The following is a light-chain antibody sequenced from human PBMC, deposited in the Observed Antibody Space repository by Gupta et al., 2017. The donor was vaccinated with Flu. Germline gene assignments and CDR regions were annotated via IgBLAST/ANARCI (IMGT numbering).Light chain of an antibody. CDR3: SSHTGSLYV. V-gene: IGLV2-14*01. CDR2: GVT. J-gene: IGLJ1*01. Sequence: QSITISCTGTASDIGIYDSVSWYQQYVDKAPKLIIFGVTNRPSGISNRFSGSKSGNTASLTISGLQAEDEAHYYCSSHTGSLYVFGLGTEVTVL. CDR1: ASDIGIYDS.